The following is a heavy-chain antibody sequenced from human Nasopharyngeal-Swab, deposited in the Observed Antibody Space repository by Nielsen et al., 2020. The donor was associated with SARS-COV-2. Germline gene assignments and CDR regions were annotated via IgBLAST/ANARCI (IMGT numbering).Heavy chain of an antibody. J-gene: IGHJ4*02. CDR1: GYTFTSYA. Sequence: ASVKVSCKASGYTFTSYAMHWVRQAPGQRLEWMGWINAGNGNTKYSQKFQGRVTITRDTSASTAYMELSSLRSEDTAVYYCARSTYYYDSSGYSFDYWAREPWSPSPQ. D-gene: IGHD3-22*01. CDR3: ARSTYYYDSSGYSFDY. V-gene: IGHV1-3*01. CDR2: INAGNGNT.